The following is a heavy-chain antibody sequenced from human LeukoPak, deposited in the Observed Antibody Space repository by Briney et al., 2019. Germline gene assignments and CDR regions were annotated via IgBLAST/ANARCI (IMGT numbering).Heavy chain of an antibody. CDR1: GYTFTGYG. V-gene: IGHV1-18*01. D-gene: IGHD3-10*01. CDR2: ISAYNGNT. Sequence: ASVKVSCKASGYTFTGYGISWVRQAPGQGLEWMGWISAYNGNTNYAQKLQGRVTMTTDTSTSTAYMELRSLRSDDTAVYCCARDRAVELWFGELSPTDWFDPWGQGTLVTVSS. CDR3: ARDRAVELWFGELSPTDWFDP. J-gene: IGHJ5*02.